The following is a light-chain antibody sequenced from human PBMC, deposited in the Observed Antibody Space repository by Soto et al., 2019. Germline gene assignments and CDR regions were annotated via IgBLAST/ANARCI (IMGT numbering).Light chain of an antibody. J-gene: IGLJ1*01. CDR2: DVS. Sequence: QSALTQPASVSGSPGQSITISCTGTSSDVGGYNYVSWYQQHPGNAPKFMIYDVSNRPSGVSNRFSGSKSGNTASLTISGLQAEDEAAYYCCSYTTSNTRQIVLGTGTKLTFL. CDR3: CSYTTSNTRQIV. CDR1: SSDVGGYNY. V-gene: IGLV2-14*01.